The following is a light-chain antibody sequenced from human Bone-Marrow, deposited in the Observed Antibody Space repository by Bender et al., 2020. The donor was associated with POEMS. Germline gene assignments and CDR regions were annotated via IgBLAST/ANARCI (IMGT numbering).Light chain of an antibody. V-gene: IGLV7-43*01. Sequence: QTVVTQEPSLTVSPGGTVTLTCASSTGAVSSGYYANWFQKKAGQAPRSFLYNTENKHSWTPARFSGSLLGGKASLTLSSVQPEEEAEYFCLLYYGGAQLIFGGGTKLTDL. CDR3: LLYYGGAQLI. J-gene: IGLJ2*01. CDR1: TGAVSSGYY. CDR2: NTE.